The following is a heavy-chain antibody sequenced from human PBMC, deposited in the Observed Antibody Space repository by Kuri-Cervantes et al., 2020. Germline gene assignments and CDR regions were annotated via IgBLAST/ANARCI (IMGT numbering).Heavy chain of an antibody. CDR1: GFTLSTFDNYG. CDR3: AKDGDYDILTGYTRFDP. CDR2: VSRSGSST. D-gene: IGHD3-9*01. J-gene: IGHJ5*02. Sequence: GESLKISCAASGFTLSTFDNYGMGWVRRAPGEGLVWVSAVSRSGSSTFYADSVKGRFTISRDNAKNSLYLQMNSLRAEDTALYYCAKDGDYDILTGYTRFDPWGQGTLVTVSS. V-gene: IGHV3-23*01.